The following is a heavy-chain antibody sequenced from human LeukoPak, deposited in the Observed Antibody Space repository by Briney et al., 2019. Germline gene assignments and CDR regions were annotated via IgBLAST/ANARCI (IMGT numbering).Heavy chain of an antibody. CDR3: ARDLEVRGVIIFGECFDY. CDR2: ISAYNGNT. J-gene: IGHJ4*02. V-gene: IGHV1-18*04. D-gene: IGHD3-10*01. CDR1: GYTFTSYG. Sequence: ASVKVSCKASGYTFTSYGISWVRQAPGQGLEWMVWISAYNGNTNYAQKLQGRVTMTTDTSTSTAYMELRSLRSDDTAVYYCARDLEVRGVIIFGECFDYWGQGTLVTVSS.